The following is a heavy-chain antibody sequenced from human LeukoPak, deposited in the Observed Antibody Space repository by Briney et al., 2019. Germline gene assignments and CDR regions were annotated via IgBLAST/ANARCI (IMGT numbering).Heavy chain of an antibody. Sequence: PSETLSLTCTVSGGSISSYYWSWIRQPPGKGLEWIGYIYYSGSTNYNPSLKSRVTISVDTPKNQFSLKLSSVTAADTAVYYCARNAYYDILTGYYPFDPWGQGTLVTVSS. CDR3: ARNAYYDILTGYYPFDP. CDR2: IYYSGST. J-gene: IGHJ5*02. D-gene: IGHD3-9*01. V-gene: IGHV4-59*01. CDR1: GGSISSYY.